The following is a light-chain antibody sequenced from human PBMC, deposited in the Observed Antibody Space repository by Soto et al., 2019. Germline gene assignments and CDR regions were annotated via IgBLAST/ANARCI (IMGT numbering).Light chain of an antibody. CDR2: DAS. CDR1: QSISSC. V-gene: IGKV1-5*01. Sequence: DIQMTQSPSTLSASVGDRVTITCRASQSISSCVAGYQHKPGKAPKLLIYDASSLESVVPSRFSGSGSGTEFTRTISSLQPDDFATYYCQQYNSYSPDFGHGTKLEIK. J-gene: IGKJ2*01. CDR3: QQYNSYSPD.